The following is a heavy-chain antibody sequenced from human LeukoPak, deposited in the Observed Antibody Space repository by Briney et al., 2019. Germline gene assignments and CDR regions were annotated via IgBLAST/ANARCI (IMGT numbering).Heavy chain of an antibody. V-gene: IGHV1-18*01. CDR3: ARGLLDYYYYYMDV. CDR2: ISGKNGNT. Sequence: ASVKVSCKASAYSFTSYGISRVRQAPGQGLEWMGWISGKNGNTNYAQKVQGRVTMTTDTSTSTAYMELRSLRSDDTAVYYCARGLLDYYYYYMDVWGKGTTVTVSS. J-gene: IGHJ6*03. D-gene: IGHD2-15*01. CDR1: AYSFTSYG.